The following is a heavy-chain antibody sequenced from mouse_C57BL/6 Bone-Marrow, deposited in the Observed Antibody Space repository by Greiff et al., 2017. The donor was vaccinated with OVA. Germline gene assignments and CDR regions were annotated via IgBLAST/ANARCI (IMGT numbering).Heavy chain of an antibody. CDR3: AREGIYYGYFDY. D-gene: IGHD2-1*01. CDR2: IHPNSGST. V-gene: IGHV1-64*01. Sequence: VKLQQPGAELVKPGASVKLSCKASGYTFTSYWMHWVKQRPGQGLEWIGMIHPNSGSTNYNEKFKSKATLTVDKSSSTAYMQLSSLTSEDSAVYYCAREGIYYGYFDYWGQGTTLTVSS. J-gene: IGHJ2*01. CDR1: GYTFTSYW.